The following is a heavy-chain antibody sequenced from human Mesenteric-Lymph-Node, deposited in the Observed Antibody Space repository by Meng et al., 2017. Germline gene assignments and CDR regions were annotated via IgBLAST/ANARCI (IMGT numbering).Heavy chain of an antibody. J-gene: IGHJ1*01. CDR1: EFSFRSYW. CDR3: TGDEA. V-gene: IGHV3-7*01. Sequence: GESLKISCASSEFSFRSYWMKWVRQARGKGMEWVAIINPDGSRKFYVDSEKGRFTISRDNAKNSLYLQKDSLRDEDTAVYYCTGDEAWGQGTLVTVSS. CDR2: INPDGSRK.